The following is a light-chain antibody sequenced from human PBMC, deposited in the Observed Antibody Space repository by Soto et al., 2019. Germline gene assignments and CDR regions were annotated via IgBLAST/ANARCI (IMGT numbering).Light chain of an antibody. CDR2: STN. V-gene: IGLV8-61*01. CDR3: VLYMSSGSWV. Sequence: QTVVTQEPSFSVSPGGTVTLTCALNSGSVSTTYYPSWYQQTPGQAPRTPIYSTNTRSSGVPDRFSGSILGNKAALTITGAQADDESDYYCVLYMSSGSWVFGGGTKLTVL. CDR1: SGSVSTTYY. J-gene: IGLJ3*02.